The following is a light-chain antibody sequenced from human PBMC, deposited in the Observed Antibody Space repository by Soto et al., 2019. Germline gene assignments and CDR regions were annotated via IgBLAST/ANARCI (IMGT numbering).Light chain of an antibody. J-gene: IGKJ1*01. CDR2: GAS. V-gene: IGKV3-15*01. Sequence: MTQSPATLSESPGARATLYCRASHTISSCLAWYQHKPGQAPRLLIFGASPSATGVPARFIGCGTGTLFTLTICSLQSEDFGIYYCQQYNTLPWTVCQGTKVDI. CDR1: HTISSC. CDR3: QQYNTLPWT.